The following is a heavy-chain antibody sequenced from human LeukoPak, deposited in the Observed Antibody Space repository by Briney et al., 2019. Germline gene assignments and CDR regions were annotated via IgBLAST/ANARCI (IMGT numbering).Heavy chain of an antibody. D-gene: IGHD2-2*02. J-gene: IGHJ4*02. CDR1: GFTFSNYA. CDR2: ISYDGSNK. V-gene: IGHV3-30-3*01. Sequence: GRSLRLSCAASGFTFSNYAMHWVRQAPGKGLEWVAVISYDGSNKYYADSVKGRFTISRDNSKNTLYLQMNSLRAEDTAVYYCARDGSGLSVVVPAAILDYWGQGTLVTVSS. CDR3: ARDGSGLSVVVPAAILDY.